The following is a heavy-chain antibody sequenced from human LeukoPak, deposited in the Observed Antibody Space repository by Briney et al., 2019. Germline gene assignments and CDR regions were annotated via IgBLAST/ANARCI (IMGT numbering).Heavy chain of an antibody. CDR3: ARDEYLGAPPGWDLAYCGGDCYSLFDY. Sequence: SVKVSCTASGGTFCSYAISWVRQAPGQGLEWMGRIMPIGGVAYYAQKVQGRVTITADKSTSTAYMELSSLRSEDTAVYYCARDEYLGAPPGWDLAYCGGDCYSLFDYWGQGTLVTVSS. CDR1: GGTFCSYA. D-gene: IGHD2-21*02. V-gene: IGHV1-69*04. J-gene: IGHJ4*02. CDR2: IMPIGGVA.